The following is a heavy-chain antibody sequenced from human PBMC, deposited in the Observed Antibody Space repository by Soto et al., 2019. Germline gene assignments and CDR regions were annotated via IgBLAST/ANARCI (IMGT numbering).Heavy chain of an antibody. CDR1: GLSLSNGGLG. CDR2: IFSNDDK. CDR3: ALIKDCSRTDCYLASFDP. V-gene: IGHV2-26*01. Sequence: QVTLKESGPVLVKPTETLTLTCTVSGLSLSNGGLGVSWIRQPPGKALEWLAHIFSNDDKSYSTSLRSRLTISKDTSRGQVVLSMTNMDPMDSATYYCALIKDCSRTDCYLASFDPWGQGTLVTVSS. D-gene: IGHD2-2*01. J-gene: IGHJ5*02.